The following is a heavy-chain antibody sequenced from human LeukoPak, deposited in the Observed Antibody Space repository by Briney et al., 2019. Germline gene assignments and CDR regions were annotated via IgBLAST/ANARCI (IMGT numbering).Heavy chain of an antibody. CDR2: ISNSSSYI. Sequence: GGSLRLSCAASGFTFSSYSMNWVRQAPGKGLEWVSSISNSSSYIYYADSVKGRFTISRDNAKNSLYLQMNSLRAEDTAVYYCARVRVRGPLWPPNYYGMDVWGKGTTVTVSS. CDR3: ARVRVRGPLWPPNYYGMDV. D-gene: IGHD3-10*01. CDR1: GFTFSSYS. V-gene: IGHV3-21*01. J-gene: IGHJ6*04.